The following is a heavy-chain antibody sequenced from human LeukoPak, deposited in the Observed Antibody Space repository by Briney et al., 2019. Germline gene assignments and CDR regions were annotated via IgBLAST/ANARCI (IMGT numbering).Heavy chain of an antibody. CDR1: GFTFSSYS. Sequence: GGSLRLSCAASGFTFSSYSMNWVRQAPGKGLEWVSTFSSSSNTIYYADSVKGRFTISRDNAKNSLYLQMNSLRDEDTAVYYCASGGGLYSYYGMDVWGQGTTATVSS. CDR2: FSSSSNTI. V-gene: IGHV3-48*02. J-gene: IGHJ6*02. CDR3: ASGGGLYSYYGMDV. D-gene: IGHD2-21*01.